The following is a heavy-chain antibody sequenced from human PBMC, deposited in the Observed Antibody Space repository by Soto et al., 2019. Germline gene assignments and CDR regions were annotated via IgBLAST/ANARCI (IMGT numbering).Heavy chain of an antibody. CDR3: ARGKLSSARENAFDI. CDR1: GFTFDDYG. Sequence: EVELVESGGGVVRPGGSLRLSCAASGFTFDDYGMSWVRQAPGKGLEWVSAIDWNGGSTGYGDSVKGRFTISRDNAKNSLYLQMNGLRAEDTALYHCARGKLSSARENAFDIWGQGTMVTVSS. V-gene: IGHV3-20*01. J-gene: IGHJ3*02. D-gene: IGHD1-7*01. CDR2: IDWNGGST.